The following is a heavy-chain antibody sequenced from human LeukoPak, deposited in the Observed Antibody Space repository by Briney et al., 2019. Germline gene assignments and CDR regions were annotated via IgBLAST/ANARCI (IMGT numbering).Heavy chain of an antibody. CDR1: GFIFSEYA. Sequence: GGSLRLSCAPSGFIFSEYAMNWGSEAPGKGLEWLLHISTSGSIIHYGDSVKGRFTISRDNVKNSLYLQMNSLRVEDTALYYCAKVVYSSSWYNSAYFDYWGQGTLVTVSS. D-gene: IGHD6-13*01. CDR3: AKVVYSSSWYNSAYFDY. J-gene: IGHJ4*02. V-gene: IGHV3-48*03. CDR2: ISTSGSII.